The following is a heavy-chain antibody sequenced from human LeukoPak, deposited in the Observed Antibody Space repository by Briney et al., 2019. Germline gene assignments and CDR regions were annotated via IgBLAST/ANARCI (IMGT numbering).Heavy chain of an antibody. CDR1: RFAFRPYA. CDR3: ARGNTGLGGAFDM. Sequence: PGGSLRLSCTTSRFAFRPYAIHWVRQAPGQGLEYVSASSGDGGTIYYADSVKGRFTISRENSKNTVYLQMDRLKTADTSVYYCARGNTGLGGAFDMWGQGTLVTVSS. J-gene: IGHJ3*02. V-gene: IGHV3-64*02. CDR2: SSGDGGTI. D-gene: IGHD3-16*01.